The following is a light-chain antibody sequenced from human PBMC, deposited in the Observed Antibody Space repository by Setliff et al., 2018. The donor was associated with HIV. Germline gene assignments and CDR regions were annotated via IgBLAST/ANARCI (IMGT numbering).Light chain of an antibody. CDR3: QSYDSRLNGYV. J-gene: IGLJ1*01. Sequence: QSVLTQPPSVSGAPGQRVTIYCSGSSSNVGTGFGVQWYQQFPGAAPKLLIHDTNSRPSEVPVRFSGSKSGASASLAINGLEPEDEADYYCQSYDSRLNGYVFGSGTKGTVL. V-gene: IGLV1-40*01. CDR1: SSNVGTGFG. CDR2: DTN.